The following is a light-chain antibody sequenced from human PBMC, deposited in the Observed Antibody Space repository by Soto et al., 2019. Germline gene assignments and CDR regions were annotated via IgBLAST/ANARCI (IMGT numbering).Light chain of an antibody. CDR3: QPFDDSLT. CDR2: GAS. J-gene: IGKJ4*02. CDR1: QSVDSST. Sequence: VLTQSPGTLSLSPGERVTLSCRASQSVDSSTLAWYQQKPGQAPRLLISGASKRATGTPDRFSGSGSGTNFTLTISRLEPEYFAVYYCQPFDDSLTFGGGTKVEIK. V-gene: IGKV3-20*01.